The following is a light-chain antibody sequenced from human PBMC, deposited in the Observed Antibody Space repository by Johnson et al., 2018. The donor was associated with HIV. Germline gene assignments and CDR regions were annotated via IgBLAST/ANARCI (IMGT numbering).Light chain of an antibody. Sequence: QSVLTQPPSVSAAPGQRVTISCSGSSSNIGNNYVSWYQQLPGTAPKLLIYDNNKRPSGIPDRFSGSKSGTSATLGITGLQTGDEADYYCGTWDNSVSPGGVFGTGTQVIVL. CDR3: GTWDNSVSPGGV. CDR1: SSNIGNNY. V-gene: IGLV1-51*01. J-gene: IGLJ1*01. CDR2: DNN.